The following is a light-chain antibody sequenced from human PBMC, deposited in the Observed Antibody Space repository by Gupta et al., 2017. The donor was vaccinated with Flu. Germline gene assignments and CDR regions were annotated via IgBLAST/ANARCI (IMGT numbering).Light chain of an antibody. V-gene: IGKV1-5*03. Sequence: GDRGTITCRASQSGDRWLAWYQQKPGKAPKLLIYKASNLESGVPSRFSGSGSGTEFTLTISSLQPDDFATYYCQQYRSYPWTFGQGTTVEIQ. J-gene: IGKJ1*01. CDR2: KAS. CDR3: QQYRSYPWT. CDR1: QSGDRW.